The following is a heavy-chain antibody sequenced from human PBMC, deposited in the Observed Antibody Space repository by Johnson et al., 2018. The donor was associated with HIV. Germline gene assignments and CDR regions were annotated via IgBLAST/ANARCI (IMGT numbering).Heavy chain of an antibody. CDR2: INSDGRGT. CDR1: GFSFSKAW. Sequence: VQLVESGGGLVKPGGSLRLSCAASGFSFSKAWMSWVRQPPGKGLVWVSRINSDGRGTSYADSVKGRFTISSDNAKNTLDLHMNSLRAEDTAVYFCAREGPSERAGFDIWGPGTMVTVSS. J-gene: IGHJ3*02. V-gene: IGHV3-74*01. CDR3: AREGPSERAGFDI.